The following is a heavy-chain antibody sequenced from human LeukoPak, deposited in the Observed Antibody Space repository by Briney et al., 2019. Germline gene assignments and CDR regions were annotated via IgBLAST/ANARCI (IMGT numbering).Heavy chain of an antibody. D-gene: IGHD2-2*01. CDR2: IYPGDSDT. J-gene: IGHJ5*02. Sequence: GESLKIFWKGSGYSFTNYWIGWVRQMPGKGLELMGIIYPGDSDTTYSPSFQGQVTISADKSITTAYLQWSSLKASDTAMYYCARRSSSSWGFDPWGQGTLLTVSS. V-gene: IGHV5-51*01. CDR3: ARRSSSSWGFDP. CDR1: GYSFTNYW.